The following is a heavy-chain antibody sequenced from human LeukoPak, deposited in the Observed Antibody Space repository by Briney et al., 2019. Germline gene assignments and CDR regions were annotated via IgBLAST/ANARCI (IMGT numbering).Heavy chain of an antibody. CDR3: ARSGGYYAFWSGYYYNWFDS. J-gene: IGHJ5*01. CDR2: IIPILGTT. V-gene: IGHV1-69*11. Sequence: GASVKVSCKASGGTLNSYAFSWVRQAPGQGLEWMGRIIPILGTTNYAQKFQGRVTITADESTSTAYMELSSLRSEDTAGYHCARSGGYYAFWSGYYYNWFDSWGQGTLVTVSS. D-gene: IGHD3-3*01. CDR1: GGTLNSYA.